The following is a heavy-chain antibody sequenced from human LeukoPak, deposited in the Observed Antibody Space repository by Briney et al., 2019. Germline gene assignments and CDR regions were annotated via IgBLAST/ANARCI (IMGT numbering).Heavy chain of an antibody. CDR2: MNPNSGNT. V-gene: IGHV1-8*01. Sequence: ASVKVSCKASGYTFTSYDINWVRQATGQGLEWMGWMNPNSGNTGYAQKFQGRVTMTRNTSISTAYMELSSLRSEDTAVYYCASQGYSSGRLHYYYYYGMDVWGQGTTVTVSS. CDR1: GYTFTSYD. D-gene: IGHD6-19*01. CDR3: ASQGYSSGRLHYYYYYGMDV. J-gene: IGHJ6*02.